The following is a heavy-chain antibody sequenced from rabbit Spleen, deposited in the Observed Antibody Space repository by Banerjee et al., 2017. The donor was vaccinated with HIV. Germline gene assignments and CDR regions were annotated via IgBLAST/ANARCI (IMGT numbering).Heavy chain of an antibody. J-gene: IGHJ4*01. D-gene: IGHD1-1*01. CDR1: GFDFSIYS. Sequence: QLVESGGGLVQPGGSLKLSCKASGFDFSIYSMSWVRQAPGKGLEWIGYIVPIFGVTYYANWVNGRFTISSHNAQNTLYLQLNSLTAADTATYFCVREVYHILGLWGPGTLVTVS. CDR2: IVPIFGVT. V-gene: IGHV1S7*01. CDR3: VREVYHILGL.